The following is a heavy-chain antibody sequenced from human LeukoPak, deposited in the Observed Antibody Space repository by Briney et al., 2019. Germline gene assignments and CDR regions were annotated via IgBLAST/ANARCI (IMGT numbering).Heavy chain of an antibody. V-gene: IGHV3-21*01. Sequence: GGSLRLSCAASGFTFSSYSMNWVRQAPGKGLEWVSSISSSSSYIYYADSVKGRFTISRDNAKNSLYLQMNSLRAEDTAVYYCARCSKPQLLRYAFDIWGQGTMVTVSS. CDR1: GFTFSSYS. CDR2: ISSSSSYI. CDR3: ARCSKPQLLRYAFDI. D-gene: IGHD2-2*01. J-gene: IGHJ3*02.